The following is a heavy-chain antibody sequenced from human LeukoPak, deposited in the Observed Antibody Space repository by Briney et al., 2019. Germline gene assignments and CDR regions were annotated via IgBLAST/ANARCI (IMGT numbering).Heavy chain of an antibody. V-gene: IGHV3-53*01. CDR1: GFTVSSNY. Sequence: QAGGSLRLSCAASGFTVSSNYMSWVRQAPGKGLEWVSVIYSGGSTYYADSVKGRFTIPRDNSKNTLYLQMNSLRAEDTAVYYCARLEQQLGVRWFDPWGQGTLVTVSS. CDR2: IYSGGST. J-gene: IGHJ5*02. D-gene: IGHD6-13*01. CDR3: ARLEQQLGVRWFDP.